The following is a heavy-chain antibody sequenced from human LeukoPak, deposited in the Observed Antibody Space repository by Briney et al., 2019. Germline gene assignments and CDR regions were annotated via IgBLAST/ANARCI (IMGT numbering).Heavy chain of an antibody. J-gene: IGHJ4*02. D-gene: IGHD2-21*02. CDR2: ISYDGSNK. CDR1: GFTFSSYA. Sequence: PGGSLRLSCAASGFTFSSYAMHWVRQAPGKGLEWVAVISYDGSNKYYADSVKGRFTISRDSSTNTLYLQMNSLRAEDTAIYYCAKDLDVVVTTLDYWGQGTLVTVSS. CDR3: AKDLDVVVTTLDY. V-gene: IGHV3-30*04.